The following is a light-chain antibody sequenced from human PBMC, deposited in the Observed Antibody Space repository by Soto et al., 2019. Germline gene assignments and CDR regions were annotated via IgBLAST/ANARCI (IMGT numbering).Light chain of an antibody. J-gene: IGKJ1*01. CDR2: GAS. V-gene: IGKV3-15*01. CDR1: QSINTN. CDR3: QQYDQWWT. Sequence: EKVMTQSPATLSVSSGERATFSFRASQSINTNLAWFQLKPGQAPRLLIYGASIRAAGIPARFSGSGSGTEFSLTISSLQSEDFGVFFCQQYDQWWTFGQGTKVDNK.